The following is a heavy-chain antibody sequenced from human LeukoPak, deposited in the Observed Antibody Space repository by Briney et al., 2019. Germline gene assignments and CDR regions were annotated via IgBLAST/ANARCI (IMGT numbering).Heavy chain of an antibody. CDR1: GGSISSYY. D-gene: IGHD3-22*01. Sequence: SETLSLTCTVSGGSISSYYWSWIRQPPGKGLEWIGYIYYSGSTNYNPSLKSRVTMSVDTSKNQFSLKLSSVTAADAAVYYCARGYYDSSGYLNGYFDYWGQGTLVTVSS. CDR2: IYYSGST. J-gene: IGHJ4*02. CDR3: ARGYYDSSGYLNGYFDY. V-gene: IGHV4-59*01.